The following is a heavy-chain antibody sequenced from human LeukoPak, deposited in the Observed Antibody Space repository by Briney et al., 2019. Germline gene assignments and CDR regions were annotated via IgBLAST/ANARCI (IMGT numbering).Heavy chain of an antibody. CDR1: GFTFSDYY. CDR2: ISSSGSTI. V-gene: IGHV3-11*04. D-gene: IGHD5-24*01. Sequence: SGGSLRLSCAASGFTFSDYYMSWIRQAPGKGLEWVSYISSSGSTIYYADSVKGRFTISRDNAKNSLYLQMNSLRADDTAVYYCVRGDGYKETDFDYWGQGTLVTVSS. J-gene: IGHJ4*02. CDR3: VRGDGYKETDFDY.